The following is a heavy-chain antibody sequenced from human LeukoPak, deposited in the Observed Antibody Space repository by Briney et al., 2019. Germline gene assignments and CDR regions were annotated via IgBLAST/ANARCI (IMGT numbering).Heavy chain of an antibody. Sequence: SETLSLTCAVSGGSISSSFWSWIRQPPGKGLEWIGSIYHSGRVNYNPSLKSRVIISADTAKNQLSLKLSSVTAADTAVYYCARHGNDYGSESQGLGYCLDNWGQGTLVDVSS. V-gene: IGHV4-59*08. D-gene: IGHD3-10*01. CDR3: ARHGNDYGSESQGLGYCLDN. CDR1: GGSISSSF. J-gene: IGHJ4*02. CDR2: IYHSGRV.